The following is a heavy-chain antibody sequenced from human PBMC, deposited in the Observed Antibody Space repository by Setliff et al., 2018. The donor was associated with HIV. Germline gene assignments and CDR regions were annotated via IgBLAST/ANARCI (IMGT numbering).Heavy chain of an antibody. CDR2: ISSSGTNI. J-gene: IGHJ4*02. V-gene: IGHV3-11*04. D-gene: IGHD5-12*01. CDR1: RFTFGDYA. Sequence: GGSLRLSCRASRFTFGDYALTWIRQAPGKGLEWVSYISSSGTNIYYVDSVKGRFTISRDNAKSSLYLHINSLRAEDMAVYYCVGGFYAGYWGQGTLVTVSS. CDR3: VGGFYAGY.